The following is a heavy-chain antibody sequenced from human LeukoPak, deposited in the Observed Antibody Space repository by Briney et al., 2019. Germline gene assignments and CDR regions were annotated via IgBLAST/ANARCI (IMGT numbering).Heavy chain of an antibody. CDR1: GFTFSSYA. V-gene: IGHV3-23*01. D-gene: IGHD5-24*01. J-gene: IGHJ3*01. CDR3: AKDGEMATISKAFDV. CDR2: ISGSGGST. Sequence: GGSLRLSCAASGFTFSSYAMSWVRQAPGKGLEWVSAISGSGGSTYYADSVKGRFTISRDNSKNTLYLQMNSLRAEDTAVYYCAKDGEMATISKAFDVWGQGTMVTVSS.